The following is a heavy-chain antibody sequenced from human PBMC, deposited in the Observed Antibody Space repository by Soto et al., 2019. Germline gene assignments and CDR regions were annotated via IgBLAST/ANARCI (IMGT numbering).Heavy chain of an antibody. CDR1: GGSISSYY. Sequence: KSSETLSLTCTVSGGSISSYYWSWIRQPAGKGLEWIGRIYTSGSTNYNPSLKSRVAMSVDTSKNQFSLKLSSVTAADTAVYYCARDHKSWLAANWFDPWGQGTLVTVSS. CDR2: IYTSGST. D-gene: IGHD6-19*01. V-gene: IGHV4-4*07. CDR3: ARDHKSWLAANWFDP. J-gene: IGHJ5*02.